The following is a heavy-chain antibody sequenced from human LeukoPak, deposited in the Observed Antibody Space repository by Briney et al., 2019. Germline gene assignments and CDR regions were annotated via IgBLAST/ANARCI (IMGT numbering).Heavy chain of an antibody. CDR3: ARGSWSAAGTSIDY. Sequence: GRSLRLSCAASGFTFSSYGMHWVRQAPGKGLEWVAVIWYDGSNKYYADSVKGRFTVSRDNAANTLYLQMNSLRAEDTAVYYCARGSWSAAGTSIDYWGQGTLVTVSS. D-gene: IGHD6-13*01. V-gene: IGHV3-33*01. J-gene: IGHJ4*02. CDR2: IWYDGSNK. CDR1: GFTFSSYG.